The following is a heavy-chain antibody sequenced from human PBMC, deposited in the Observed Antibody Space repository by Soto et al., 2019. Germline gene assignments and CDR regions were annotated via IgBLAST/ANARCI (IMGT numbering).Heavy chain of an antibody. CDR1: GYTFTSYD. D-gene: IGHD1-1*01. J-gene: IGHJ6*02. CDR2: MNPNSGNT. Sequence: QVHLLQSGAEVKKPGDSVKVSCKAPGYTFTSYDINWVRQATGQGLEWMGWMNPNSGNTGYAQKFQGRVTMTRNTSISTAYMELSSLGSEETAVYYCGSEMTTRGMDVSGQGTTVTVSS. CDR3: GSEMTTRGMDV. V-gene: IGHV1-8*01.